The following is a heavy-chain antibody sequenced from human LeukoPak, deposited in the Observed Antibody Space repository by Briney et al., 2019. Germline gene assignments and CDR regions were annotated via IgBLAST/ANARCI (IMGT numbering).Heavy chain of an antibody. V-gene: IGHV4-59*01. CDR3: AKSWRPRRWPDSFDP. CDR1: GGSISSYY. Sequence: SETLSLTCTVSGGSISSYYWSWIRQPPGKGLEWIGYIYNSGSTNHNPSLRSRVTISVDTSKNQFSLKLSSVTAADTAVYYCAKSWRPRRWPDSFDPWGQGTLVTVSS. CDR2: IYNSGST. D-gene: IGHD5-24*01. J-gene: IGHJ5*02.